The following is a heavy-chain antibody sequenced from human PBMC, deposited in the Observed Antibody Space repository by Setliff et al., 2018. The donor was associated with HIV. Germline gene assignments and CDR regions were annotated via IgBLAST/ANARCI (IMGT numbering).Heavy chain of an antibody. D-gene: IGHD1-26*01. CDR3: ARERLSPRGFFFSYIDV. J-gene: IGHJ6*04. V-gene: IGHV4-34*01. Sequence: SETLSLTCAVYGGSFSDYYWSWIRQHPGKGLEWIGEIDPSGIIKYNPSLKSRVTMSVDTSKRQFSLNLTSVTAADTAIYYCARERLSPRGFFFSYIDVWGKGTPVTVSS. CDR1: GGSFSDYY. CDR2: IDPSGII.